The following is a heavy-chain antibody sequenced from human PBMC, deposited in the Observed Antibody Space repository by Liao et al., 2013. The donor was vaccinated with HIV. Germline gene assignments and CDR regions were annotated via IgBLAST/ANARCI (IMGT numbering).Heavy chain of an antibody. J-gene: IGHJ4*02. V-gene: IGHV4-4*07. CDR2: IYTSGST. CDR3: ARDHLHCTSTSCLFCFDY. CDR1: GGSISSYY. D-gene: IGHD2-2*01. Sequence: QVQLQESGPGLVKPSETLSLTCAVSGGSISSYYWSWIRQPAGKGLEWIGRIYTSGSTNYNPSLKSRVTMSVDTSKNQFSLKLSSVTAADAAVYYCARDHLHCTSTSCLFCFDYWGQGTLVTVSS.